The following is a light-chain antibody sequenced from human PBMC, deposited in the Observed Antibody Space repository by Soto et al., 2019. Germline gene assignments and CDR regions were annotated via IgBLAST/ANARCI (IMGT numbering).Light chain of an antibody. CDR1: SSDVGGYNY. CDR3: SSYTTSSTRLIV. CDR2: DVS. Sequence: QSVLAQPASVSVSPGQSITISCTGTSSDVGGYNYVSWYQQHPGKAPKFMIYDVSNRPSGVSNRFSGSKSGNTASLTISGLQAEDEADYYCSSYTTSSTRLIVFGTGTKVNV. J-gene: IGLJ1*01. V-gene: IGLV2-14*01.